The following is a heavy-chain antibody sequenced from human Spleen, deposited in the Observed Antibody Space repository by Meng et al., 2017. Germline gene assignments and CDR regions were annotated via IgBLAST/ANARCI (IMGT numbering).Heavy chain of an antibody. J-gene: IGHJ1*01. CDR2: IHSGGST. CDR3: ARGGYYYDSSGNDSWYFHR. V-gene: IGHV3-53*01. Sequence: GESLKISCAASGFTVSNNYMSWVRQAPGKGLEWVSTIHSGGSTYYADSVRGRFTISRDTSKNTLYLQMNSLRVEDTAVYFCARGGYYYDSSGNDSWYFHRWGQGTLVTVSS. CDR1: GFTVSNNY. D-gene: IGHD3-22*01.